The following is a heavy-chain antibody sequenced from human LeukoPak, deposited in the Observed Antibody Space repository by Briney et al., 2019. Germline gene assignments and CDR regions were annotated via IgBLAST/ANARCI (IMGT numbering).Heavy chain of an antibody. CDR2: IKQDGSEK. D-gene: IGHD1-1*01. V-gene: IGHV3-7*01. CDR1: GFTFSSYW. Sequence: GGSLRPSCAASGFTFSSYWMSWVRQAPGKGLEWVANIKQDGSEKYYVDSVKGRFTISRDNAKNSLYLQMNSLRAEDTAVYYCASFTTTDDAFDIWGQGTMVTVSS. CDR3: ASFTTTDDAFDI. J-gene: IGHJ3*02.